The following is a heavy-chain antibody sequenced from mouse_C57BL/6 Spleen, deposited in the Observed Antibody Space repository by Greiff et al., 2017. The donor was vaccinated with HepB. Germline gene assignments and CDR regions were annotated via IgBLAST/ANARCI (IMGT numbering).Heavy chain of an antibody. CDR3: ARSAHRPITTVVHYAMDY. V-gene: IGHV8-8*01. J-gene: IGHJ4*01. CDR2: IWWDDDK. CDR1: GFSLSTFGMG. D-gene: IGHD1-1*01. Sequence: QVTLKESGPGILQPSQTLSLTCSFSGFSLSTFGMGVGWIRQPSGKGLEWLAHIWWDDDKYYNPALKSRLTISKDTSKNQVFLKIANVDTADTATYYCARSAHRPITTVVHYAMDYWGQGTSVTVSS.